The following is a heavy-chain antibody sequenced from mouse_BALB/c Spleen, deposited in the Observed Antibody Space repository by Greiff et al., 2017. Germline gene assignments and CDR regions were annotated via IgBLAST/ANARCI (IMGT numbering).Heavy chain of an antibody. J-gene: IGHJ4*01. CDR1: GFTFSDYY. Sequence: EVKVVESGGGLVKPGRSLKLSCAASGFTFSDYYMYWVRQTPEKRLEWVATISDGGSYTYYPDSVKGRFTISRDNAKNNLYLQMSSLKSEDTAMYYCARESYTDAMDYWGQGTSVTVSS. D-gene: IGHD2-12*01. V-gene: IGHV5-4*02. CDR2: ISDGGSYT. CDR3: ARESYTDAMDY.